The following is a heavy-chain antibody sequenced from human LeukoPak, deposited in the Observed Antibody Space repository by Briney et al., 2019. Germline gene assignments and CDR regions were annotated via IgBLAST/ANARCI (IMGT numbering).Heavy chain of an antibody. CDR3: ARDSYQDYYGRFDP. D-gene: IGHD3-10*01. Sequence: AGGSLRLSCAASGFIFSNHGMHWVRQAPGKRLEWVAVIWDDGNNKRYANSVNGRFTISRDNSENTLYLQMNGLTAEDTAMYYCARDSYQDYYGRFDPWGQGTLVIVSS. V-gene: IGHV3-33*01. J-gene: IGHJ5*02. CDR2: IWDDGNNK. CDR1: GFIFSNHG.